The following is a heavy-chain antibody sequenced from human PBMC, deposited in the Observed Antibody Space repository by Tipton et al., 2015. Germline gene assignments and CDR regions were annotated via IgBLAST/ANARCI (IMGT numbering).Heavy chain of an antibody. Sequence: GSLRLSCAASGFHVRSNHMSWVRQAPGKGLEWVSGISDSGGNTYYAGSVKGRFTISRDNSKNTLSLQMNSLRAEDTAVYYCARGSGDTSGYYRDAFDIWGQGTMVTVSS. J-gene: IGHJ3*02. D-gene: IGHD3-22*01. V-gene: IGHV3-23*01. CDR3: ARGSGDTSGYYRDAFDI. CDR2: ISDSGGNT. CDR1: GFHVRSNH.